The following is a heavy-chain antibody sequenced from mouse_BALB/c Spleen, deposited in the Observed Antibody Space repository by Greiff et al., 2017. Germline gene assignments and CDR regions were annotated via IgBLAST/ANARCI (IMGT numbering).Heavy chain of an antibody. D-gene: IGHD2-1*01. CDR3: ARRGGGNYEGYFDV. Sequence: EVQGVESGGGLVQPGGSLKLSCAASGFTFSSYTMSWVRQTPEKRLEWVAYISNGGGSTYYPDTVKGRFTISRDNAKNTLYLQMSSLKSEDTAMYYCARRGGGNYEGYFDVWGAGTTVTVSS. CDR1: GFTFSSYT. CDR2: ISNGGGST. J-gene: IGHJ1*01. V-gene: IGHV5-12-2*01.